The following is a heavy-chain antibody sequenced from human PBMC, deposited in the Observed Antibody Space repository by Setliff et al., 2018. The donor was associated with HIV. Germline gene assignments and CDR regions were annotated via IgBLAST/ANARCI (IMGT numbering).Heavy chain of an antibody. CDR1: GGSFSGYY. V-gene: IGHV4-34*01. CDR2: INHSGST. D-gene: IGHD3-16*01. CDR3: ARGSRLRLKYNWFDP. J-gene: IGHJ5*02. Sequence: SETLSLICAVYGGSFSGYYWSWIRQPPGKGLEWIGEINHSGSTNYNPSLKSRVTISVDTSKNQFSLKLSSVTAADTAVYYCARGSRLRLKYNWFDPWGQGTLVTVSS.